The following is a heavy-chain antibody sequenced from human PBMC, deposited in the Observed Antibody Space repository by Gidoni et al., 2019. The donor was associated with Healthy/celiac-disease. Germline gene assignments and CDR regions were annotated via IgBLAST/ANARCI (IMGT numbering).Heavy chain of an antibody. CDR1: GFTFSSYS. V-gene: IGHV3-21*01. CDR3: ARDGDSSGYYEVRAYPNWFDP. D-gene: IGHD3-22*01. J-gene: IGHJ5*02. CDR2: ISSSSSYI. Sequence: EVQLVESGGGLVKTGGSLRLSCAASGFTFSSYSMNWVRQAPGKGLEWVSSISSSSSYIYYADSVKGRFTISRDNAKNSLYLQMNSLRAEDTAVYYCARDGDSSGYYEVRAYPNWFDPWGQGTLVTVSS.